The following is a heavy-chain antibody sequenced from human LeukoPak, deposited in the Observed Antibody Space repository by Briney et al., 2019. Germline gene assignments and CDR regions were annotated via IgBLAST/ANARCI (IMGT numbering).Heavy chain of an antibody. CDR1: GGSIRSSSYY. CDR3: ARDLLSWGMDV. CDR2: ISSSGSTI. D-gene: IGHD2-15*01. J-gene: IGHJ6*02. Sequence: LSLTCTVSGGSIRSSSYYWGWIRQPPGKGLEWVSYISSSGSTIYYADSVKGRFTISRDNAKNSLYLQMNSLRAEDTAVYYCARDLLSWGMDVWGQGTTVTVSS. V-gene: IGHV3-11*01.